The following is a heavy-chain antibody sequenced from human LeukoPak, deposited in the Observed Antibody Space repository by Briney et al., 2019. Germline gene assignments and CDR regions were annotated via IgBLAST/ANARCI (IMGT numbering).Heavy chain of an antibody. J-gene: IGHJ4*02. CDR2: IYYSGST. Sequence: SETLSLTCTVSGGSINNYYWSWIRQPPGKGLEWIGYIYYSGSTNYNPSLKSRVTISVDTSKNQFSLKLSSVTAADTAVYYCARDRGVQRAYYYFDYWGQGTLVTVSS. V-gene: IGHV4-59*01. D-gene: IGHD3-10*01. CDR1: GGSINNYY. CDR3: ARDRGVQRAYYYFDY.